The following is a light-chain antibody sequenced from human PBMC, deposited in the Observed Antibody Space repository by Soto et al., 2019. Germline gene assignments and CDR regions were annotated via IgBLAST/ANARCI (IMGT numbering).Light chain of an antibody. CDR3: QQYNNWPRT. V-gene: IGKV3-15*01. Sequence: EIVMTQSPATPSLSPGERATLSCRASQSVSSYLAWYQQKPGQAPRLLIYGASTRATGIPARFSGSGSGTEFTLTISSLQSEDFAVYYCQQYNNWPRTFGQGTKVDIK. J-gene: IGKJ1*01. CDR1: QSVSSY. CDR2: GAS.